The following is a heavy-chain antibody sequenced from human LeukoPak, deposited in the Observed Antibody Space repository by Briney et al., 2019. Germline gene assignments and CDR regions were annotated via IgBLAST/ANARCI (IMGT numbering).Heavy chain of an antibody. D-gene: IGHD2/OR15-2a*01. V-gene: IGHV4-34*01. J-gene: IGHJ5*02. CDR1: GGSFSGYY. CDR3: ARRDLLPP. Sequence: SETLSLTCAVYGGSFSGYYWSWIRQPPGKGLEWIGEINHRGSTNYNPSLKSRVTISVDTSKNQFSLKLSSVTAADTAVYYCARRDLLPPWGQGTLVTVSS. CDR2: INHRGST.